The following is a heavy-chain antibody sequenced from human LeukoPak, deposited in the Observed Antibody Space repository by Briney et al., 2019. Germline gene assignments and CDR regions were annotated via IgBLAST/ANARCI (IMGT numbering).Heavy chain of an antibody. CDR1: GYTFTGYY. V-gene: IGHV1-69*04. CDR2: IIPILGIA. CDR3: ARDRYYGSGRYSREGPYFDY. D-gene: IGHD3-10*01. Sequence: GASVKVSCKASGYTFTGYYMHWVRQAPGQGLEWMGRIIPILGIANYAQKFQGRVTITADKSTSTAYMELSSLRSEDTAVYYCARDRYYGSGRYSREGPYFDYWGQGTLVTVSS. J-gene: IGHJ4*02.